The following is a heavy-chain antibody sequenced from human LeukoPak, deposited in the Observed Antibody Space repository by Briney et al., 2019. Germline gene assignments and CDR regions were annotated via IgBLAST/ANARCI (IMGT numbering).Heavy chain of an antibody. D-gene: IGHD3-10*01. CDR2: IDYSGST. V-gene: IGHV4-59*01. CDR3: ARDYYGPGFMDV. Sequence: PAETLSLTCTVSGGSISSYYWSWIRQPPGKGLGWIGYIDYSGSTNYNPSLKSRVTISVDTSKNQFSLKLSSVTAADTAVYYCARDYYGPGFMDVWGKGTTVTVSS. J-gene: IGHJ6*04. CDR1: GGSISSYY.